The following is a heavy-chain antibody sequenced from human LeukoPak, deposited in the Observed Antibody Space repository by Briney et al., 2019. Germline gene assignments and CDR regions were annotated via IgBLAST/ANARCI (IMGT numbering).Heavy chain of an antibody. CDR1: GFTFSSYA. J-gene: IGHJ4*02. D-gene: IGHD2-21*02. CDR3: ARDMGHIVVVTAPKGFDY. V-gene: IGHV3-30-3*01. CDR2: ISYDGSNK. Sequence: PGGSLRLSCAASGFTFSSYAMHWVRQAPGKGLEWVAVISYDGSNKYYADSVKGRFTISRDNSKNTLYLQMNSLRAEDTAVYYCARDMGHIVVVTAPKGFDYWGQGTLVTVAS.